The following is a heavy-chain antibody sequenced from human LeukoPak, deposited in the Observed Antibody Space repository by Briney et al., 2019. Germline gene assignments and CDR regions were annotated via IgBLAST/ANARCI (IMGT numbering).Heavy chain of an antibody. CDR3: ARRAYYDSSGFHPTSGYFDL. CDR2: IYSSGIT. D-gene: IGHD3-16*01. CDR1: GGSMFSYY. J-gene: IGHJ2*01. Sequence: PSETLSLTCSVSGGSMFSYYWNWIRQPPGKGLEWNGYIYSSGITNYNPSLRSRGTISVATSRNQFSLRLTSVTAEDTAIYYCARRAYYDSSGFHPTSGYFDLWGRGTLVTVSS. V-gene: IGHV4-4*08.